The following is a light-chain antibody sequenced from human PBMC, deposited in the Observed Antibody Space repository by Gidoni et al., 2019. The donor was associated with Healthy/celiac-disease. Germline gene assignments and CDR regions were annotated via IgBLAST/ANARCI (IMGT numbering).Light chain of an antibody. J-gene: IGKJ2*01. CDR2: GAS. Sequence: IVLTQSPGTLSLSPGERATLSCRASQRVSSSYLAWYQQKPGQAPRLLIYGASSRATGIPDRFSGSGSGTDFTLTISRLEPEDFAVYYCQQYGSSPPDTCGQGTKLEIK. V-gene: IGKV3-20*01. CDR3: QQYGSSPPDT. CDR1: QRVSSSY.